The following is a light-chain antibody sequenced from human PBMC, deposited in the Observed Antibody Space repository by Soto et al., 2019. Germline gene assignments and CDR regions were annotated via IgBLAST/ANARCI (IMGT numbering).Light chain of an antibody. V-gene: IGKV2-28*01. CDR3: MQALQTRT. Sequence: DIVMTQSPLSLPVTPGEPASISCRSSQSLLHSNGDTYLEWYLQKPGQSPQLLIYFGSNRASGVPDRFSGSGSGTDFTLKISRVEPEDVGVYYCMQALQTRTFGQGTKVDIK. CDR1: QSLLHSNGDTY. J-gene: IGKJ1*01. CDR2: FGS.